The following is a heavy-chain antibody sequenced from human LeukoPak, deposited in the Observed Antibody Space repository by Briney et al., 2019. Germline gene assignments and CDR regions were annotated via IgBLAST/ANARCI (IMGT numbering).Heavy chain of an antibody. J-gene: IGHJ6*03. V-gene: IGHV1-2*02. CDR2: INPNSGGT. Sequence: ASVKVSCKASGYTFTDYYMHWVRQAPGQGLEWMGWINPNSGGTNYAQKFQGRVTMTRDTSISTAYMELSRLISDDTAVYYCARDRGRISDYYGSGRSLHYYMDVWGKGTTVTVPS. CDR1: GYTFTDYY. D-gene: IGHD3-10*01. CDR3: ARDRGRISDYYGSGRSLHYYMDV.